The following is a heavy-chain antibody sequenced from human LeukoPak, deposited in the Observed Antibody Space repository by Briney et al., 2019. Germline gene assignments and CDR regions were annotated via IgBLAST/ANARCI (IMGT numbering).Heavy chain of an antibody. Sequence: SETLSLTCTVSGGSIGSGSYYWSWIRQPAGKGLEWIGRIYTSGSTNYNPSLKSRVTISVDTSKNQFSLKLSSVTAADTAVYYCARERGDYYDSSGYQEPFDYWGQGTLVTVSS. D-gene: IGHD3-22*01. V-gene: IGHV4-61*02. CDR3: ARERGDYYDSSGYQEPFDY. J-gene: IGHJ4*02. CDR2: IYTSGST. CDR1: GGSIGSGSYY.